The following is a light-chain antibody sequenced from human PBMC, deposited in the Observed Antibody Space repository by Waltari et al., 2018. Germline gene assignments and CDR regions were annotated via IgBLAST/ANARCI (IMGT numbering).Light chain of an antibody. Sequence: DIQMTQSPSSLSASVGDRVTITCRASQSISNFLNWYQQKPGRAPKVLIYAASTLQSGVPSRFSGSGSGTDFTLTINSLQPEDFATYYCQQSNRTPPTFGQGTRLEIK. CDR3: QQSNRTPPT. V-gene: IGKV1-39*01. CDR2: AAS. J-gene: IGKJ5*01. CDR1: QSISNF.